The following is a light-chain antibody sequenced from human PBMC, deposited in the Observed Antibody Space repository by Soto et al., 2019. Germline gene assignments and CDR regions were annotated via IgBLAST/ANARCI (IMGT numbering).Light chain of an antibody. CDR1: QSVSSSY. CDR3: QQYGSSPFP. V-gene: IGKV3-20*01. Sequence: EIVLTQSPGTLSLSPGERATLSCRASQSVSSSYLAWYQQKPGQAPRLLIYGASSRATGIPDRFSGSGSGTDFTLTISRREPEDCAVYYCQQYGSSPFPFGQGTRLEMK. CDR2: GAS. J-gene: IGKJ5*01.